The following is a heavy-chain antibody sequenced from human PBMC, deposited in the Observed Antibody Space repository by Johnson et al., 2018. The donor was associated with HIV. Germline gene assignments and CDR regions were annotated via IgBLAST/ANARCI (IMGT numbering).Heavy chain of an antibody. D-gene: IGHD6-13*01. Sequence: QVQLVESGGGVVQPGRSLRLSCAASEFTFSSYAMHWVRQAPGKGLEWVAVISYDGNNKYYADSVKGRFTISRDNSKNTLYLQMNSLRAEDTAVYYCAKVSSQSSSWYDAFDIWGQGTMVTVSS. J-gene: IGHJ3*02. V-gene: IGHV3-30*04. CDR3: AKVSSQSSSWYDAFDI. CDR2: ISYDGNNK. CDR1: EFTFSSYA.